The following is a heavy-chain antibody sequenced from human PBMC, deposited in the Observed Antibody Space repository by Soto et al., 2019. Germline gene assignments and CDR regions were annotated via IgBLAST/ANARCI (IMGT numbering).Heavy chain of an antibody. CDR3: ARAWQGSWFDP. V-gene: IGHV4-31*11. CDR1: GGSISSGGYY. CDR2: IYYSGST. D-gene: IGHD3-10*01. Sequence: SETLSLTCAVSGGSISSGGYYWSWIRQHPGKGLEWIGYIYYSGSTYYNPSLKSRVTISVDASKNQFSLKLSSVTAADTAVYYCARAWQGSWFDPWGQGTLVTVSS. J-gene: IGHJ5*02.